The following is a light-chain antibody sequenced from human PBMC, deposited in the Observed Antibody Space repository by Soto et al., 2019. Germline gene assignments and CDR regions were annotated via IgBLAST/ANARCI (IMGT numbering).Light chain of an antibody. CDR1: QSITTW. Sequence: DIQMTQSPSTLSASVGDRVVITCRASQSITTWLAWYQQKPAKAPKPLIYDASSLESGVPSRFSGSGSGTEFTLTISSLQPDDFATYYCQQYNDHWTFGQGTKVDI. CDR3: QQYNDHWT. J-gene: IGKJ1*01. V-gene: IGKV1-5*01. CDR2: DAS.